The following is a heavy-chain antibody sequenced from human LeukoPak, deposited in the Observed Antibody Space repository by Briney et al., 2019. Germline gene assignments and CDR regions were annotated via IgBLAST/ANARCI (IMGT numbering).Heavy chain of an antibody. J-gene: IGHJ4*02. CDR2: IWSDGSNK. D-gene: IGHD3-10*01. V-gene: IGHV3-33*01. CDR3: ARELFSSGSCPDG. CDR1: GFTFSYYA. Sequence: GRSLRLSCAASGFTFSYYAIHWVREAPGKGLEWVALIWSDGSNKYYADSVKGRITISRDNSKNTVYLQMNSLRAEDTAVYYCARELFSSGSCPDGWGQGCLV.